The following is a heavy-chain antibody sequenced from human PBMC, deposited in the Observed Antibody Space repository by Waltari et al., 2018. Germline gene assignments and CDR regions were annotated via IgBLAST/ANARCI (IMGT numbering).Heavy chain of an antibody. CDR3: AADPTGWDDWFDP. V-gene: IGHV1-58*01. J-gene: IGHJ5*02. CDR2: IVVGSGDT. D-gene: IGHD1-26*01. CDR1: GFTFTPSA. Sequence: QMQLVQSGPEVKKPGTSVKVSCKASGFTFTPSAVQWVRQARGQRLEWIGSIVVGSGDTNYAQQFLQRVTMTWDMSTSTAYMELSSLRSEDTAVYYCAADPTGWDDWFDPWGQGTLVTVSS.